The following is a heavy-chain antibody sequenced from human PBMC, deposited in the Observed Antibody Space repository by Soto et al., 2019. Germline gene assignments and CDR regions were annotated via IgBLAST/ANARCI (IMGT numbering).Heavy chain of an antibody. Sequence: QITLKESGPTLVKPTQTLTLTCTFSGFSLSTSGVGVGWIRQPPGKALEWLALIYWDDDKRYSPSLKSRLTITKDTSKTQVVLTLTNMDPVDTATYYCAHRDTAMVWNWFDPWGQGTLVTVSS. CDR1: GFSLSTSGVG. CDR3: AHRDTAMVWNWFDP. CDR2: IYWDDDK. J-gene: IGHJ5*02. D-gene: IGHD5-18*01. V-gene: IGHV2-5*02.